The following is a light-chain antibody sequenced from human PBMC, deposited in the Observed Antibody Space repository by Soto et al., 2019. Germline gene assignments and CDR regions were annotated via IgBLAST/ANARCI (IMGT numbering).Light chain of an antibody. CDR2: ANN. CDR3: QSYDSTLSGSVV. Sequence: QSVLTQPPSVSGAPGQRVTISCTGRSSNIGAGYDAHWYQHLPGTAPKLLIYANNNRPSGVPDRFSGSKSGTSASLAISGLQAEDEADYYCQSYDSTLSGSVVFGGGTKLTVL. J-gene: IGLJ2*01. V-gene: IGLV1-40*01. CDR1: SSNIGAGYD.